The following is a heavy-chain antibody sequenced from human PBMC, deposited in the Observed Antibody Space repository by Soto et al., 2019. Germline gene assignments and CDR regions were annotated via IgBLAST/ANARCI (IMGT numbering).Heavy chain of an antibody. V-gene: IGHV4-34*01. D-gene: IGHD6-19*01. CDR3: ARVSGSSYNAMEV. CDR2: INHSGVT. CDR1: GGSFSGYY. J-gene: IGHJ6*01. Sequence: PSETLPLTCAVYGGSFSGYYWSWIRQPPGKGLEWIGEINHSGVTSYKPSLKRRVTISVDTSKNQFSLQLKSVTAADTALYYCARVSGSSYNAMEVWGQGSTVTVSS.